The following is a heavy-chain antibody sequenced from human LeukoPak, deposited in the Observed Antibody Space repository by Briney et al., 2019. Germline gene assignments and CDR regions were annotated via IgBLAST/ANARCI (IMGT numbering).Heavy chain of an antibody. CDR1: GASISTYY. CDR3: ARHYSITGGRLSGYWLDP. CDR2: IYYSGST. D-gene: IGHD7-27*01. V-gene: IGHV4-59*08. Sequence: SETLSLTCTVSGASISTYYWSWIRQPPGKGLEWIAYIYYSGSTNCNPSLKSRVTISVDTSKNQVSLKLSSVTAADTAVYYRARHYSITGGRLSGYWLDPWGQGTLVTVSS. J-gene: IGHJ5*02.